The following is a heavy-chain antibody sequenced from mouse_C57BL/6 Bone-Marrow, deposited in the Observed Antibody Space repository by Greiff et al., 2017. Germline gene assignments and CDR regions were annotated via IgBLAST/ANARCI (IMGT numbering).Heavy chain of an antibody. V-gene: IGHV15-2*01. CDR2: ILPSIGRT. J-gene: IGHJ1*03. CDR3: ARGGVYDKYIDV. D-gene: IGHD2-12*01. CDR1: DSEVFPFAY. Sequence: VQLQQSGSELRSPGSSVKLSCKDFDSEVFPFAYMSWVRQKPGHGFECIGGILPSIGRTINGEKFEDKATLDADTLSNTAYLELNSLTSEDSAIYYCARGGVYDKYIDVWGTGTTVTVSS.